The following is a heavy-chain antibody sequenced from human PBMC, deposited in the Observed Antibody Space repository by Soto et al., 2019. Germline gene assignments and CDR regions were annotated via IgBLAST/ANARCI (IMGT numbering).Heavy chain of an antibody. J-gene: IGHJ4*02. V-gene: IGHV4-39*01. D-gene: IGHD3-22*01. CDR2: IYYSGST. CDR3: MIGSGWKRFDY. CDR1: GGSISGSSYY. Sequence: SETLSLTCTVSGGSISGSSYYWGWIRQPPGKGLEWIGNIYYSGSTYYNPSLKSRVTISVDTSKNQFSLKLSSVTAADTAVYYCMIGSGWKRFDYWGQGTLVT.